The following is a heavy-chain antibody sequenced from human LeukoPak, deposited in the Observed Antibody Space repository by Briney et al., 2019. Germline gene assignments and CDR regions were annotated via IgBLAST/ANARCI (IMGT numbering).Heavy chain of an antibody. Sequence: GESLQISCEGSGYIFTSYWIGWGRQLPGKGLEWMGIIYPGDSDTRDSPSFQGQVTISADKSISTAYLQWSSLKASDTAMYYCARARRDYDFWSGYYTSGGEYFQHWGQGTLVTVSS. CDR1: GYIFTSYW. D-gene: IGHD3-3*01. V-gene: IGHV5-51*01. CDR2: IYPGDSDT. J-gene: IGHJ1*01. CDR3: ARARRDYDFWSGYYTSGGEYFQH.